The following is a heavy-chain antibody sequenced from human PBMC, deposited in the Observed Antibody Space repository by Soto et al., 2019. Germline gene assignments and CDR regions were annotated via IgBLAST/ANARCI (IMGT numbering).Heavy chain of an antibody. CDR3: ARGTGYSSSPLH. CDR2: ISYDGSNK. CDR1: GFTFSSYA. Sequence: QVQLVESGGGVVEHGRSLRLSCAASGFTFSSYAMHWVRQAPGKGLEWVAVISYDGSNKYYADSVKGRFTISRDNSKNTLYLQMNSLRAEDTAVYYCARGTGYSSSPLHWGQGTLVTVSS. D-gene: IGHD6-13*01. V-gene: IGHV3-30-3*01. J-gene: IGHJ4*02.